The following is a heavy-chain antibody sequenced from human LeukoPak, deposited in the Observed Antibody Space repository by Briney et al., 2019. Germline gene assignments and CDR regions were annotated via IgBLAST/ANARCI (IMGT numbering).Heavy chain of an antibody. CDR2: ISGSGGST. Sequence: PGGSLRLSCAASGFTFSSYAMSWVRQAPGKGLEWVSAISGSGGSTYYADSVKGRFTISRDNSKNTLYLQMNSLRAEDTAVYYCARDLPKNYYYDSSGPSLGYWGQGTLVTVSS. V-gene: IGHV3-23*01. CDR1: GFTFSSYA. CDR3: ARDLPKNYYYDSSGPSLGY. D-gene: IGHD3-22*01. J-gene: IGHJ4*02.